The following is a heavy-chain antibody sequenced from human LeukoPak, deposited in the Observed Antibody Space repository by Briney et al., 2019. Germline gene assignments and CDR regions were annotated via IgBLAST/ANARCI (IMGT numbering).Heavy chain of an antibody. Sequence: ASVKVSCKASGDTFTGYYMHWVRQAPGQGLEWMGWINPNSGGTNYAQKFQGRVTMTRDTSISTAYMELSRLRSDDTAVYYCARGWNEGDGFDYWGQGTLVTVSS. D-gene: IGHD1-1*01. CDR1: GDTFTGYY. CDR2: INPNSGGT. J-gene: IGHJ4*02. V-gene: IGHV1-2*02. CDR3: ARGWNEGDGFDY.